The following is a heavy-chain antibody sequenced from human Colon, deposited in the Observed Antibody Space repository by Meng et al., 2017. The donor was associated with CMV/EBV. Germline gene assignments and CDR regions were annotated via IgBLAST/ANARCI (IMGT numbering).Heavy chain of an antibody. Sequence: GGSLRLSCAASGFPFSNYYMSWIRLAPGKGLEWISYISGDGSDLFYGDSVRGRFTISRDNAKNSLYLQINSLRVEDTAVYYCARRPLGFCSSASCQPLWYFDLWGRGTLVTVSS. D-gene: IGHD2-2*01. CDR1: GFPFSNYY. V-gene: IGHV3-11*04. CDR2: ISGDGSDL. CDR3: ARRPLGFCSSASCQPLWYFDL. J-gene: IGHJ2*01.